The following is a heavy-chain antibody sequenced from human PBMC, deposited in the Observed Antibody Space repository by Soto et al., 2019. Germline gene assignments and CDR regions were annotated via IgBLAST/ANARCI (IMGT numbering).Heavy chain of an antibody. J-gene: IGHJ4*02. CDR3: AKAYYDFWSGYSYYFDY. V-gene: IGHV3-23*01. CDR2: ISGSGGST. D-gene: IGHD3-3*01. Sequence: GGSLRLSCAASGFTFSSYAMSWVRQAPGKGLEWVSAISGSGGSTYYADSVKGRFTISRDNSKNTLYLQMNSLRAEDAAVYYCAKAYYDFWSGYSYYFDYWGQGTLVTVSS. CDR1: GFTFSSYA.